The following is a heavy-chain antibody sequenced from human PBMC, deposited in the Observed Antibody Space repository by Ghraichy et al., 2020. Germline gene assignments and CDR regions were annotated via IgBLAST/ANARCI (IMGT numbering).Heavy chain of an antibody. V-gene: IGHV3-23*01. Sequence: GSLRLSCAASGFTFRSYAMSWVRQAPGKGLEWVSAISGSGGSTYYADSVKGRFTISRDNPRNMMYLQMNRLRAEDTAVYYCAKLNYDSSGRYYYYYGMDVWGQGTTVTVSS. D-gene: IGHD3-22*01. CDR1: GFTFRSYA. J-gene: IGHJ6*02. CDR3: AKLNYDSSGRYYYYYGMDV. CDR2: ISGSGGST.